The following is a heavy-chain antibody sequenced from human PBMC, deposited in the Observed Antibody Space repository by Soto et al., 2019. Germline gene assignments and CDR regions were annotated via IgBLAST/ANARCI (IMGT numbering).Heavy chain of an antibody. CDR2: INHSGST. V-gene: IGHV4-34*01. J-gene: IGHJ6*02. D-gene: IGHD5-18*01. Sequence: SETLSLTCAVYGGSFSGYYWSWIRQPPGKGLEWIGEINHSGSTNYNPSLKSRVTISVDTSKNQFSLKLSSVTAADTAVYYCASLGVDTAMVDPGRYYYYGMDVWGQGTTVTVSS. CDR3: ASLGVDTAMVDPGRYYYYGMDV. CDR1: GGSFSGYY.